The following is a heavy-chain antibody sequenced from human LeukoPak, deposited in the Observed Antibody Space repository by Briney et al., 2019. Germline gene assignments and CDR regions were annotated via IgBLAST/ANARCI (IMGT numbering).Heavy chain of an antibody. J-gene: IGHJ4*02. V-gene: IGHV3-23*01. CDR2: ISGSGGST. CDR1: GFTFSSYA. D-gene: IGHD5-18*01. Sequence: GGSLRLSCAASGFTFSSYAMSWVRQAPGKGLEWVSAISGSGGSTYYADSVKGRFTISRDNSKNTLYLQMNNLRAEDTAVYYCAKDRSSYVQSFDYWGQGTLVTVSS. CDR3: AKDRSSYVQSFDY.